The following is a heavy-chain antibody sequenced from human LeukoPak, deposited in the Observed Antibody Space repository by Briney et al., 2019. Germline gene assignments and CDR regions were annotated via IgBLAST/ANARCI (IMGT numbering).Heavy chain of an antibody. J-gene: IGHJ6*03. CDR1: GGSISSYY. V-gene: IGHV4-59*01. CDR3: ARTTEGYAGGPGYSYYYYMDV. CDR2: IHYSGST. Sequence: PSETLSLTCTVSGGSISSYYWSWIRQPPGKGLEWIGYIHYSGSTHCNPSLKSRVTISVDTSKNQVSLKLRSVTAADTAVYYCARTTEGYAGGPGYSYYYYMDVWGKGTTVTISS. D-gene: IGHD5-12*01.